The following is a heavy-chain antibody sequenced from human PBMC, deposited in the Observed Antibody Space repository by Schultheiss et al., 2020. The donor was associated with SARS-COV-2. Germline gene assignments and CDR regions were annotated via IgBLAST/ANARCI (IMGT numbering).Heavy chain of an antibody. CDR3: AGEYSSSSEGFDY. Sequence: SETLSLTCTVSGGSISSYYWSWIRQPPGKGLEWIGYIYYSGSTNYNPSLKSRVTISVDTSKNQFSLKLSSVTAADTAVYYCAGEYSSSSEGFDYWGQGTLVTVSS. D-gene: IGHD6-6*01. V-gene: IGHV4-59*08. CDR1: GGSISSYY. CDR2: IYYSGST. J-gene: IGHJ4*02.